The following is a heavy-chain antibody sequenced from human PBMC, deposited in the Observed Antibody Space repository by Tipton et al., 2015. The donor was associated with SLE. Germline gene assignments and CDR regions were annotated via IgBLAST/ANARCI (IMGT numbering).Heavy chain of an antibody. Sequence: TLSLTCTVSGGSISSYYWSWIRQPAGKGLEWIGRIYTSGSTNYNPPLKSRVTMSVDTSKNQFSLKLSSVTAADTAVYYCARDAVYCGGDCPSVGWFDPWGQGTLVTVSS. CDR1: GGSISSYY. CDR2: IYTSGST. V-gene: IGHV4-4*07. J-gene: IGHJ5*02. CDR3: ARDAVYCGGDCPSVGWFDP. D-gene: IGHD2-21*01.